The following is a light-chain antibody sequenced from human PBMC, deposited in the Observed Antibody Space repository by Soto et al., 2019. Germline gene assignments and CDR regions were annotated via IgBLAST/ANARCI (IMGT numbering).Light chain of an antibody. V-gene: IGLV4-69*02. CDR1: SGHSNYA. J-gene: IGLJ2*01. CDR3: QTWAPGIQV. Sequence: QAVVTQSPSASASLGASVKLTCTLSSGHSNYAIAWHQQQPEKGPRYLMKLNSDGSHSKGDGIPDRFSGSSSGAERYLTISSLQSDDEADYYCQTWAPGIQVFGGGTQLTVL. CDR2: LNSDGSH.